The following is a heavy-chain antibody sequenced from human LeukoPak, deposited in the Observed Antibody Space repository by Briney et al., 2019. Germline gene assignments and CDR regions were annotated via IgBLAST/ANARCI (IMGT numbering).Heavy chain of an antibody. Sequence: SQTLSLTCTVSGGSISSGDYYWSWIRQPPGKGLEWIGYIYYSGSTYYNPSLKSRVTISVDTSKNQFSLKLSSVTAADTAVYYCARGIIPAATFDPWGQGTLVTVSS. CDR1: GGSISSGDYY. D-gene: IGHD2-2*01. V-gene: IGHV4-30-4*01. CDR2: IYYSGST. CDR3: ARGIIPAATFDP. J-gene: IGHJ5*02.